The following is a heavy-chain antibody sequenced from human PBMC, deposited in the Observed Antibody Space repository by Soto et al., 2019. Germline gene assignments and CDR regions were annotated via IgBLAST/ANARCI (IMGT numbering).Heavy chain of an antibody. V-gene: IGHV4-39*01. CDR1: GGSIRSTTYY. Sequence: SETLSLTCNVSGGSIRSTTYYWGWIRQPPGKGLEWIASIYYSGSTYYNPSLKSRVTISVDTSKNQFSLNLNSVIAADTAMYYCARHVDGGYNRLDKWGQGTLVTVSS. D-gene: IGHD1-20*01. J-gene: IGHJ1*01. CDR3: ARHVDGGYNRLDK. CDR2: IYYSGST.